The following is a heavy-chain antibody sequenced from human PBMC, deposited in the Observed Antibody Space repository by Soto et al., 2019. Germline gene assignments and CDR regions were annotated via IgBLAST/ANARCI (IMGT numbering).Heavy chain of an antibody. CDR2: IYSGGST. CDR3: ARTYYYGSGSYSHYYYMDV. Sequence: GGSLRLSCAASGFTVSSNYMSWVRQAPGKGLEWVSVIYSGGSTYYADSVKGRFTISRDNSKNTLYLQMNSLRAEDTAVYYCARTYYYGSGSYSHYYYMDVWGKGTTVTVSS. J-gene: IGHJ6*03. D-gene: IGHD3-10*01. V-gene: IGHV3-66*01. CDR1: GFTVSSNY.